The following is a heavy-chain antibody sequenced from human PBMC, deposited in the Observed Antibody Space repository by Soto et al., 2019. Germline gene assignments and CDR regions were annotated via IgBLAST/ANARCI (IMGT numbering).Heavy chain of an antibody. D-gene: IGHD3-22*01. CDR2: INMDGTKT. CDR1: GFTVTSNG. Sequence: GGSLRLSCGVSGFTVTSNGVSWVRQAPGKGPVWVSRINMDGTKTAYADSVKGRFTVSRDNANNTLYLQMNSLGVEDTAVYYCARDYYYDSRSSSVNWFDPWGQGTLVTVSS. J-gene: IGHJ5*02. V-gene: IGHV3-74*01. CDR3: ARDYYYDSRSSSVNWFDP.